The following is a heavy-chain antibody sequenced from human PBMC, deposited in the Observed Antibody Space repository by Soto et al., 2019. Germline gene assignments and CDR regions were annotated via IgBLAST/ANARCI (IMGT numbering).Heavy chain of an antibody. J-gene: IGHJ4*02. CDR1: GDSITGENW. CDR3: ARQRGLGKWYFDY. CDR2: INYGGTT. D-gene: IGHD1-26*01. V-gene: IGHV4-39*01. Sequence: QLQLQESGPGLVKPSETLSLTCAVSGDSITGENWWTWVRRPPGKGLEWIGSINYGGTTYYNPSLKTRVTMSVDTSNNQFFLKLRSVTAADTAVFYCARQRGLGKWYFDYWGQGTLVTVSS.